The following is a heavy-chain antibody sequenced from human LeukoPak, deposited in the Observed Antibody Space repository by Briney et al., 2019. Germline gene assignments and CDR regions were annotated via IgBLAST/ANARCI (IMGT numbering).Heavy chain of an antibody. CDR2: INPSGGST. CDR3: ARDAYDSSGYYYSGWFDP. CDR1: GYTFTCYY. J-gene: IGHJ5*02. Sequence: ASVKVSCKASGYTFTCYYMHWVRQAPGQGLEWMGIINPSGGSTSYAQKFQGRVTMTRDTSTSTVYMELSSLRSEDTAVYYCARDAYDSSGYYYSGWFDPWGQGTLVTVSS. D-gene: IGHD3-22*01. V-gene: IGHV1-46*01.